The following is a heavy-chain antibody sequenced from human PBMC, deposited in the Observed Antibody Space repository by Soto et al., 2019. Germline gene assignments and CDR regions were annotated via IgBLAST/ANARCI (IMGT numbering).Heavy chain of an antibody. V-gene: IGHV1-8*01. J-gene: IGHJ4*02. CDR1: GYTSTNFV. D-gene: IGHD3-10*01. CDR2: MNPNTGNT. Sequence: QVQLVQSGAEVKKPGPSVRSSCKVSGYTSTNFVINWGRQASGQGLEWMGWMNPNTGNTDYAQKFQGRVTMTRDTSITTAYMELSSLRSEDTAVYYCARLTMIRGVTFDYWGQGALVTVSS. CDR3: ARLTMIRGVTFDY.